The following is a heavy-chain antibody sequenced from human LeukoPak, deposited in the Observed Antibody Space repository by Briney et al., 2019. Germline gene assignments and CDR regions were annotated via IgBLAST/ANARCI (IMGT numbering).Heavy chain of an antibody. CDR1: GESFNTYY. V-gene: IGHV4-34*01. CDR3: ARIGGPFDY. J-gene: IGHJ4*02. Sequence: SETLSLTCAFYGESFNTYYWSWIRQSPGRGLEWIGEINHSGSTNYNPSLKSRATILVGTSKNQVSLNLNSVTAADTAVYYCARIGGPFDYWGQGALVTVSS. CDR2: INHSGST.